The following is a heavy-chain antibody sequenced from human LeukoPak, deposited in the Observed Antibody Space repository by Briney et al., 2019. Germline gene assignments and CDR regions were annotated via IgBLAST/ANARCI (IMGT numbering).Heavy chain of an antibody. V-gene: IGHV3-33*01. CDR3: ARDRGYSYGFFDY. D-gene: IGHD5-18*01. CDR2: IWYDGSNK. CDR1: GFTFSSYG. J-gene: IGHJ4*02. Sequence: GGSLRLSCAASGFTFSSYGMHWVRQAPGKGLEGVAVIWYDGSNKYYADSVKGRFTISRDNSKNTLYLQMNSLRAEDTAVYYCARDRGYSYGFFDYWGQGTLVTVSS.